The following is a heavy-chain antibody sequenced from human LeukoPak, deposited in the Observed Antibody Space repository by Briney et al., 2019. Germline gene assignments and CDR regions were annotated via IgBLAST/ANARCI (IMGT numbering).Heavy chain of an antibody. D-gene: IGHD3-10*01. Sequence: GGSLRLSCAASGFTFSSYGMSWVRQAPGKGLERVSAISGSGGSTYYADSVKGRFTISRDNSKNTLYLQMNSLRAEDTAVYYCAKATMVRGVKCLDYRGQGTLVTVSS. CDR1: GFTFSSYG. J-gene: IGHJ4*02. CDR3: AKATMVRGVKCLDY. CDR2: ISGSGGST. V-gene: IGHV3-23*01.